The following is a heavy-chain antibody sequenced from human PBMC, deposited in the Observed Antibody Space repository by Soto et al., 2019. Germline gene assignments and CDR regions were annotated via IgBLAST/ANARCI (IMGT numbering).Heavy chain of an antibody. J-gene: IGHJ4*02. D-gene: IGHD3-10*01. CDR2: LIPILGIA. Sequence: QVQLVQSGAEVKKPGSSVKVSCKASGGTFSSYTISRVRQAPGQGLEWMGRLIPILGIANYAQKFQGRVTITADKSTSTAYMELSSLRSEDTAVYYCARDRAPYYYGSGSYYDLGYWGQGTLVTVSS. V-gene: IGHV1-69*08. CDR1: GGTFSSYT. CDR3: ARDRAPYYYGSGSYYDLGY.